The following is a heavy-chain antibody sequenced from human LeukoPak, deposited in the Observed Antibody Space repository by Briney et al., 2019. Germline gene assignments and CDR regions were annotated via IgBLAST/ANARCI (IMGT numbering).Heavy chain of an antibody. V-gene: IGHV1-69*13. CDR1: GYTFTNYG. CDR2: IIPIFGTA. Sequence: ASVKVSCKASGYTFTNYGFTWVRQAPGQGLEWMGGIIPIFGTANYAQKFQGRVTITADESTSTAYMELSSLRSEDTAVYYCAGGQYSSSWYKTNGSDPWGRETRVTVSS. D-gene: IGHD6-6*01. J-gene: IGHJ5*02. CDR3: AGGQYSSSWYKTNGSDP.